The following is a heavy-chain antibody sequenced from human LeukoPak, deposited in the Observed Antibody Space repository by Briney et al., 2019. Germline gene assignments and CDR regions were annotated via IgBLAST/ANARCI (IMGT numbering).Heavy chain of an antibody. CDR1: GYTFTGYY. Sequence: GASVKVSCKASGYTFTGYYMHWVRQAPGQGLEWMGWINPNSGGTNYAQKFRGRVTMTRDTSITTAFLEMSRLTSDDTAMYYCATYYYDTTGSDSFDIWGQGTLVTVSS. CDR2: INPNSGGT. J-gene: IGHJ3*02. CDR3: ATYYYDTTGSDSFDI. V-gene: IGHV1-2*02. D-gene: IGHD3-22*01.